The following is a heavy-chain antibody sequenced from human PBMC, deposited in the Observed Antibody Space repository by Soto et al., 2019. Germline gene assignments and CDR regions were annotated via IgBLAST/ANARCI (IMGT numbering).Heavy chain of an antibody. J-gene: IGHJ6*02. V-gene: IGHV5-51*01. CDR3: AADYSSWGAMDV. CDR2: VYPGDSET. CDR1: GYNFSGHW. D-gene: IGHD6-6*01. Sequence: PGESLKISCKGSGYNFSGHWIAWVRQKPGKGLEWMGIVYPGDSETRYSPSFQGHVTISADKSISTAYLQWSSLKASDTAMYYCAADYSSWGAMDVWGQGTTVTVSS.